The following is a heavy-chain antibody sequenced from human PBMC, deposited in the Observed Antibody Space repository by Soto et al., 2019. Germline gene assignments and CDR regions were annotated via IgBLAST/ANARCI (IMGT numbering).Heavy chain of an antibody. V-gene: IGHV4-39*01. J-gene: IGHJ4*02. D-gene: IGHD4-17*01. CDR3: ARLPMTTVTTVDY. CDR2: IYYSGST. CDR1: GGSISSSSYY. Sequence: SETLSLTCTVSGGSISSSSYYWGWIRQPPGKGLEWIGSIYYSGSTYYNPSLKSRVTISVDTSKNQFSLKLSSVTAADTAVYYCARLPMTTVTTVDYWGQGTLVTVSS.